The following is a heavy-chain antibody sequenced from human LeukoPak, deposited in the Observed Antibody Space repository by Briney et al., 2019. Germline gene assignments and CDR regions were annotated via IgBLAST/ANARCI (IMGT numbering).Heavy chain of an antibody. V-gene: IGHV3-49*04. J-gene: IGHJ6*02. Sequence: PGRSLRLSCTASGFTFGDYAGSWVRRAPGRGLEWVGLIRSRAFGETADYAASVKGRFTISRDDSKSIAYLQMNSLKTEDTAVYYCTREGAAAAYGMDVWGQGTTVSVSS. CDR3: TREGAAAAYGMDV. D-gene: IGHD6-13*01. CDR1: GFTFGDYA. CDR2: IRSRAFGETA.